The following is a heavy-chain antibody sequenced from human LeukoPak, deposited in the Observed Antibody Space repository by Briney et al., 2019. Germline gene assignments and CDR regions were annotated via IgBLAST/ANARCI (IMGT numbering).Heavy chain of an antibody. CDR2: IKQDGSEK. J-gene: IGHJ4*02. D-gene: IGHD1-26*01. Sequence: GGSLRLSCAASGFTFSSYWMSWVRQAPGKGLEWVANIKQDGSEKYYVDSVKGRFTISRDNAKNSLFLQMNSLRAEDTAVYYCARTSKSGSYSPGDYWGQGTQVTVSS. V-gene: IGHV3-7*01. CDR1: GFTFSSYW. CDR3: ARTSKSGSYSPGDY.